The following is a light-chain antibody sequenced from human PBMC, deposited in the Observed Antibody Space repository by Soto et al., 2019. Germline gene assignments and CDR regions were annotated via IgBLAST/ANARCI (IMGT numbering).Light chain of an antibody. V-gene: IGKV3-20*01. J-gene: IGKJ3*01. Sequence: EIVFTQSPCTLSLSPGERATLSCRASESVYINSLAWYQQKPGQAPRLLIYGASTRATAIPDRFSGSGSGTDFALTISRLEPEDFAMYYCQQYDASPFTFGPGTKVDIK. CDR1: ESVYINS. CDR3: QQYDASPFT. CDR2: GAS.